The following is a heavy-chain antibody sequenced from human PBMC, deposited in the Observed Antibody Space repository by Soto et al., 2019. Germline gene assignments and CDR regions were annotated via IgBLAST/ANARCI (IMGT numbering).Heavy chain of an antibody. CDR3: AKAITVTSSGNNWLHP. D-gene: IGHD4-17*01. V-gene: IGHV3-30*18. CDR2: ISNDGSNK. CDR1: GFTFSDFG. J-gene: IGHJ5*02. Sequence: GGSLRLSCAASGFTFSDFGMHWVRQAPGKGLEWVALISNDGSNKYFADSVKGRFTISRDNSKKTLYLQMNGLRAEDTAVYYCAKAITVTSSGNNWLHPWGQGTLVTVSS.